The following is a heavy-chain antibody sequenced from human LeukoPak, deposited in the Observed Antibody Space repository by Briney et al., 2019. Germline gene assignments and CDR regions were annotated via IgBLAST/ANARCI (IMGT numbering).Heavy chain of an antibody. CDR3: ARDRSITIFGVVLYYYYYYYMDV. D-gene: IGHD3-3*01. CDR2: ISSSGSTI. V-gene: IGHV3-11*04. J-gene: IGHJ6*03. Sequence: GGSLRLSCAASGFTFSDYYMSWIRQAPGKGLEWVSYISSSGSTIYYADSVKGRFTISRDNAKNSLYLQMNSLRAEDTAVYYCARDRSITIFGVVLYYYYYYYMDVWGKGTTVTVSS. CDR1: GFTFSDYY.